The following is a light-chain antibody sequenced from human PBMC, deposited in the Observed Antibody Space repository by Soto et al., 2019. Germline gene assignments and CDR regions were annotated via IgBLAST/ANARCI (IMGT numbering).Light chain of an antibody. CDR3: QVWDGSRDQVV. CDR2: DNT. J-gene: IGLJ3*02. CDR1: KIATQS. Sequence: SYELTQSRSVSVAPGQTAKITCGAPKIATQSVHWSQQKPGQAPVLVVYDNTDRPSGIPERFSASKSGATAILTITRVEAGDEADYYCQVWDGSRDQVVFGGGTKLTVL. V-gene: IGLV3-21*02.